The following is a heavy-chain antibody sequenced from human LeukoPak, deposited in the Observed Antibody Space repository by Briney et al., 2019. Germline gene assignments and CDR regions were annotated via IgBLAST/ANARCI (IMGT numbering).Heavy chain of an antibody. CDR3: ARNRGATGFYWLDY. J-gene: IGHJ4*02. V-gene: IGHV3-30-3*01. Sequence: PGGSLRLSCAAAGFAFRNYAMHWVRQAPGKGLEWMAVLSYDGTNDYYTDSVTGRFTISRDNSKNTLFLQMDSLRVDDTAVYFCARNRGATGFYWLDYWGQGTLVSVSS. D-gene: IGHD3-9*01. CDR1: GFAFRNYA. CDR2: LSYDGTND.